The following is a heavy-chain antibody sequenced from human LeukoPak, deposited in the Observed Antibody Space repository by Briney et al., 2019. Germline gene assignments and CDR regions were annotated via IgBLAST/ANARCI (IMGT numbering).Heavy chain of an antibody. CDR3: ARSGYYYMDV. V-gene: IGHV4-59*12. CDR1: GGSISSYH. CDR2: IYYSGSS. Sequence: SETLSLTCNVSGGSISSYHWSWIRQPPGKGLEWIGYIYYSGSSNYNPSLKSRVTISVDTSKNQFSLKLSSVTAADTAVYYCARSGYYYMDVWGKGTTVTVSS. J-gene: IGHJ6*03.